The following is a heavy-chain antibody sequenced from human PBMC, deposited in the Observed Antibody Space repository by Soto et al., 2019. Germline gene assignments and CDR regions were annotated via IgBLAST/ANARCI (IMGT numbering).Heavy chain of an antibody. CDR3: ANPYYYDSSGYIPLHAFDI. CDR1: GFTFSSYA. CDR2: ISGSGGST. V-gene: IGHV3-23*01. D-gene: IGHD3-22*01. Sequence: GGSLRLSCAASGFTFSSYAMSWVRQAPGKGLEWVSAISGSGGSTYYADSVKGRFTISRDNSKNTLYLQMNSLRAEDTAVYYCANPYYYDSSGYIPLHAFDIWGQGTMVTVSS. J-gene: IGHJ3*02.